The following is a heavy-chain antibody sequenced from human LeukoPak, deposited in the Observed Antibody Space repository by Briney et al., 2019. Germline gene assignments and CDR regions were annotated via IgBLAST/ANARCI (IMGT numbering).Heavy chain of an antibody. V-gene: IGHV3-11*01. J-gene: IGHJ4*02. D-gene: IGHD3-22*01. CDR1: GFTFSDNY. CDR3: ARANHYDEGYYFDL. Sequence: GSLRLSCAASGFTFSDNYMNWIRQAPGKGLEWVSQISSSGGIIHYADSVKGRFTVSRDNARNSLFLQMSSLRAEDTAVYYCARANHYDEGYYFDLWGQGTLVTVSS. CDR2: ISSSGGII.